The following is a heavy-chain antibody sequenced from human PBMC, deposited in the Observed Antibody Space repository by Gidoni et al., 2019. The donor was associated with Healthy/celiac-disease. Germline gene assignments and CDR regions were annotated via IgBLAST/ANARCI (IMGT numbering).Heavy chain of an antibody. Sequence: EVQLLESGGGLVQPGGSLRLSCAASGFTFSSYAMSWVRQAPGKGLEWVSAISGSGGSTYYADSVKGRFTISRDNSKNTLYLQMNSLRAEDTAVYYCAKDGTAYYDFWSGSASYYYYGMDVWGQGTTVTVSS. V-gene: IGHV3-23*01. CDR2: ISGSGGST. CDR1: GFTFSSYA. J-gene: IGHJ6*02. D-gene: IGHD3-3*01. CDR3: AKDGTAYYDFWSGSASYYYYGMDV.